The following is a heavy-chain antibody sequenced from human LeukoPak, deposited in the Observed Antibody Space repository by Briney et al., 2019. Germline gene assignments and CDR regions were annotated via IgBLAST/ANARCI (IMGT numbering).Heavy chain of an antibody. D-gene: IGHD5-12*01. J-gene: IGHJ4*02. CDR2: ISGSGGST. Sequence: PGGSLRLSCAASGFTFSSYAMSWVRQAPGEGLEWVSAISGSGGSTYYADSVKGRFTISRDNSKNTLYLQMNSQRAEDTAVYYCAKGDVDIVATGVDYWGQGTLVTVSS. CDR3: AKGDVDIVATGVDY. CDR1: GFTFSSYA. V-gene: IGHV3-23*01.